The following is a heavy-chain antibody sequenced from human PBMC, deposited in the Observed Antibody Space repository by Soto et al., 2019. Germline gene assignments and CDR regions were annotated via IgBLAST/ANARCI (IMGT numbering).Heavy chain of an antibody. D-gene: IGHD2-15*01. CDR3: AISVVVAAYNWFDP. CDR1: GGSFSSYA. Sequence: SVKVSCTASGGSFSSYAIIWVRQAPGQGLEWMGGIIPIFGTANYAQKFQGRVTITADKSTSTAYMELSSLRSEDTAVYYCAISVVVAAYNWFDPWGQGTLVTVSS. CDR2: IIPIFGTA. J-gene: IGHJ5*02. V-gene: IGHV1-69*06.